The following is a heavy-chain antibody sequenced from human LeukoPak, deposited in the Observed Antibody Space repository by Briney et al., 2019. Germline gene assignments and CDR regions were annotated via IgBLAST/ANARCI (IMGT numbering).Heavy chain of an antibody. CDR1: GGTFSSYT. V-gene: IGHV1-69*02. CDR3: ASYFRTRGNYYYYMDV. Sequence: APVKVSCKASGGTFSSYTISWVRQAPGQGLEWMGRIIPILGIANYAQKFQGRVTITADKSTSTAYMELSSLRSEDTAVYYCASYFRTRGNYYYYMDVWGKGTTVTVSS. J-gene: IGHJ6*03. D-gene: IGHD2-2*01. CDR2: IIPILGIA.